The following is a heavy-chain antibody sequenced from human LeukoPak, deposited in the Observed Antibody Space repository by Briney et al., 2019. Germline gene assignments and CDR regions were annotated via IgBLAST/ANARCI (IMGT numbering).Heavy chain of an antibody. J-gene: IGHJ4*02. V-gene: IGHV3-74*03. Sequence: GGSLRLSCAASGFTFTNYWMHWVRQAPGKGLVWVSRINRDGSTTKYADSVKGRFTVSRDNAKNTLNLQMNSLRAEDTAVYYCARDKKSGESSEIDYWGQGTLVTVSS. CDR3: ARDKKSGESSEIDY. D-gene: IGHD3-10*01. CDR2: INRDGSTT. CDR1: GFTFTNYW.